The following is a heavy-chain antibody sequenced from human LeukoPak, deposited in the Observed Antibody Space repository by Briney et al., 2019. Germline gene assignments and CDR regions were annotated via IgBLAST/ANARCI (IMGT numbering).Heavy chain of an antibody. Sequence: PSETLSLTCTVFGYSISSGYYWGWIRQPPGKGLEWIGSIYHSGSTYYNPSLKSRVTISVDTSKNQFSLQLNSVTPEDTAVYYCASWRFDSWGQGTLVTVSS. CDR1: GYSISSGYY. CDR2: IYHSGST. D-gene: IGHD1-1*01. CDR3: ASWRFDS. V-gene: IGHV4-38-2*02. J-gene: IGHJ4*02.